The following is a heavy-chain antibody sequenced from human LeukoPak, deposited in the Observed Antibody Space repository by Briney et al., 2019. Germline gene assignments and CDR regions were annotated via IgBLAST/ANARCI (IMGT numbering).Heavy chain of an antibody. Sequence: GGSLGLSCAASGFTFSSYGMHWVRQAPGKGLEWVAVIWYDGSNKYYADSVKGRFTISRDNSKNTLYLQMNSLRAEDTAVYYCARDEGIAAAGTRIWGQETLVTVSS. CDR2: IWYDGSNK. D-gene: IGHD6-13*01. CDR1: GFTFSSYG. CDR3: ARDEGIAAAGTRI. V-gene: IGHV3-33*01. J-gene: IGHJ4*02.